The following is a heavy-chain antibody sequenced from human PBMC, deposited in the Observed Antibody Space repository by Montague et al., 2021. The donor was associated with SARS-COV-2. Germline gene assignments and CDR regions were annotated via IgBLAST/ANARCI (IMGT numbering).Heavy chain of an antibody. CDR2: IYYRGST. D-gene: IGHD6-19*01. Sequence: SETLSLTCTVSGGSISSSTYYWAWIRQHPGKGLEWIGCIYYRGSTYYNPSLKSRVFISVDTSKNQLSLTLTSVTAADTAVYYCATQEDPSGWIPGPFDFWGQGTLVSVSS. J-gene: IGHJ4*02. V-gene: IGHV4-39*01. CDR1: GGSISSSTYY. CDR3: ATQEDPSGWIPGPFDF.